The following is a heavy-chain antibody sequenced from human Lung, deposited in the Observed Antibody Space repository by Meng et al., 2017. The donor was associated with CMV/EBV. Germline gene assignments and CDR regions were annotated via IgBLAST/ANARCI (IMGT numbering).Heavy chain of an antibody. CDR1: GFSFSKHW. V-gene: IGHV3-7*01. CDR3: AREGARAGTPGSDYYVRDV. D-gene: IGHD1-1*01. Sequence: GESLKISCVASGFSFSKHWMSWVRQAPGKGLEYLANINLYGSEKYYMDSVKGRFTISRDNAKNSLYLQMNSLRAEDTAVYYCAREGARAGTPGSDYYVRDVWGQGXPVTVSS. J-gene: IGHJ6*02. CDR2: INLYGSEK.